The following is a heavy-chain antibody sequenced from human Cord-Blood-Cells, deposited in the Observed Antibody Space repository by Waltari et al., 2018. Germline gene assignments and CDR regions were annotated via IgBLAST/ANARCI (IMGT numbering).Heavy chain of an antibody. D-gene: IGHD3-16*02. CDR3: ARDSGDYVWGSYRYFDY. J-gene: IGHJ4*02. Sequence: EVQLVESGGGLFRHGGARRVSGAAPGSTFGSESRNWARQAPGKGLEWVSAISSSSSYIYYADSVKGRFTISRANAKNSLYLQMNSLRAEDTAVYYCARDSGDYVWGSYRYFDYWGQGTLVTVSS. CDR2: ISSSSSYI. CDR1: GSTFGSES. V-gene: IGHV3-21*01.